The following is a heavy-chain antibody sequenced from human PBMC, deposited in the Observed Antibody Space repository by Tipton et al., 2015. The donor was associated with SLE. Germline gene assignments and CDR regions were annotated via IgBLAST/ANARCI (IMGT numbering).Heavy chain of an antibody. J-gene: IGHJ4*02. D-gene: IGHD1-26*01. CDR3: TRDGGVGATVW. Sequence: GLVKPSETLSLTCTVSGLSIHNFSSYWGWIRQPPGKGLEWIASIFYDGSTHYNPSLESRLTMSVDTSKNQFSLKLSSVTAADTAVYYCTRDGGVGATVWWGQGTLVTVSS. CDR1: GLSIHNFSSY. CDR2: IFYDGST. V-gene: IGHV4-39*07.